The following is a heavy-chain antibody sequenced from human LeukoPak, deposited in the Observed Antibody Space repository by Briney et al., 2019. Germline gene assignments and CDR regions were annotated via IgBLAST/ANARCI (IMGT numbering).Heavy chain of an antibody. CDR1: GFTFTSSA. CDR3: AASTYYDFWSGYWYWFDP. CDR2: IVVGSGNT. D-gene: IGHD3-3*01. V-gene: IGHV1-58*01. J-gene: IGHJ5*02. Sequence: GTSVKVSCKASGFTFTSSAVQWVRQARGQRLEWIGWIVVGSGNTNYAQKFQERVTITRDMSTSTAYMELSSLRSEDTAVYYCAASTYYDFWSGYWYWFDPWGQGTLVTVSS.